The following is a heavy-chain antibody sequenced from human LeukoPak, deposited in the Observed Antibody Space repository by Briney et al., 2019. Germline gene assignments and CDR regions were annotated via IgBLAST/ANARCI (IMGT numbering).Heavy chain of an antibody. V-gene: IGHV1-2*02. Sequence: ASVKVSCKASGYTFTGYYMHWVRQAPGQGLEWMGWINPNSGGTNYAQKLQGRVTMTTDTSTRTAYMELRSLRSDDTAVYYCARLPHRLLSESYCFDPWGQGTLVTVSS. D-gene: IGHD3-10*01. CDR1: GYTFTGYY. CDR3: ARLPHRLLSESYCFDP. CDR2: INPNSGGT. J-gene: IGHJ5*02.